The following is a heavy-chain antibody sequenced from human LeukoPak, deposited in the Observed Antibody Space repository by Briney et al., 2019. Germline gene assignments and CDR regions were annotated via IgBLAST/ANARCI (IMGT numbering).Heavy chain of an antibody. J-gene: IGHJ4*02. CDR1: GGSISSYY. Sequence: KPSETLSLTCTVSGGSISSYYWGWIRQPPGKGLEWIGSIYYSGSTYYNPSLKSRVTISVDTSKNQFSLKLSSVTAADTAVYYCARHESAAGKPQPFDYWGQGTLVTVSS. D-gene: IGHD6-13*01. CDR3: ARHESAAGKPQPFDY. V-gene: IGHV4-39*01. CDR2: IYYSGST.